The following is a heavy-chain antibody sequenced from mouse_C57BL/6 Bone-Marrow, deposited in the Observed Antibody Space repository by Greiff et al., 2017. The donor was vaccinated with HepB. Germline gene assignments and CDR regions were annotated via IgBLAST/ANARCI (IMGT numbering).Heavy chain of an antibody. J-gene: IGHJ3*01. CDR3: VKAVSSGSSYTWFAY. CDR2: IRNKANGYTT. D-gene: IGHD1-1*01. V-gene: IGHV7-4*01. CDR1: GFTFNDYQ. Sequence: EVQVVESGGGLVQPGASLRLSCAASGFTFNDYQMSWVRQAPGKAPEWLALIRNKANGYTTEYTASVKGRFTISRDNSQNILYLQMNTLRAEDSATYYCVKAVSSGSSYTWFAYWGQGTLVTVSA.